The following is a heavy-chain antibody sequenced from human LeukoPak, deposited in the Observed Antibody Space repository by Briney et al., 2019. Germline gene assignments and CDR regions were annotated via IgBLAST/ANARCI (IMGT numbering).Heavy chain of an antibody. Sequence: SQTLSLTCAISGDSVSSNSAAWNWIRQSPSRGLEWLGGTYYRSKWYNDYAVSVKSRIAINPDTSKNQFSLQLNSATPEDTAVYYCARCPTSSGSFYYYYGMDVWGQGTTVTVSS. D-gene: IGHD6-19*01. J-gene: IGHJ6*02. CDR1: GDSVSSNSAA. CDR3: ARCPTSSGSFYYYYGMDV. CDR2: TYYRSKWYN. V-gene: IGHV6-1*01.